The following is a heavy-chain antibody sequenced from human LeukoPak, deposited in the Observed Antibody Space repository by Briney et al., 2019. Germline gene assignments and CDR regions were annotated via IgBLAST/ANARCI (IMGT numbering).Heavy chain of an antibody. CDR1: GFTVSSNY. J-gene: IGHJ6*02. D-gene: IGHD6-6*01. V-gene: IGHV3-53*01. Sequence: GGSLRLSCAASGFTVSSNYMSWVRQAPGKGLEWVSIIYSGGSTYYADSVKGRFTISRDDSKNTLYLQMNSLRAEDTAVYYCARVPIASSSGDYRYGTDVWGQGTTVTVSS. CDR3: ARVPIASSSGDYRYGTDV. CDR2: IYSGGST.